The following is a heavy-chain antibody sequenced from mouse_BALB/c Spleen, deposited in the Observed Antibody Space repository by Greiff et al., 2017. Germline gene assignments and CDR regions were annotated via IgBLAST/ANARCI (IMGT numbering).Heavy chain of an antibody. J-gene: IGHJ3*01. CDR3: ANYDGYPWFAY. V-gene: IGHV2-9*02. CDR1: GFSLTSYG. Sequence: QVQLKESGPGLVAPSQSLSITCTVSGFSLTSYGVHWVRQPPGKGLEWLGVIWAGGSTNYNSALMSRLSISKDNSKSQVFLKMNSLQTDDTAMYYCANYDGYPWFAYWGQGTLVTVSA. D-gene: IGHD2-3*01. CDR2: IWAGGST.